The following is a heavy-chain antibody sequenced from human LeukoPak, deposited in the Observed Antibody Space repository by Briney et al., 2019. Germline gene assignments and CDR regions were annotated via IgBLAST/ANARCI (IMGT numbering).Heavy chain of an antibody. J-gene: IGHJ5*02. CDR3: AKDTGPSSTPTFDP. D-gene: IGHD2-2*01. Sequence: QPGRSLRLSCAASGFTFDDYAMHWVRQAPGKGLKWVSGISWNSGSIGYADSVKGRFTISRDNAKNSLYLQMNSLRAEDTALYYCAKDTGPSSTPTFDPWGQGTLVTVSS. CDR1: GFTFDDYA. CDR2: ISWNSGSI. V-gene: IGHV3-9*01.